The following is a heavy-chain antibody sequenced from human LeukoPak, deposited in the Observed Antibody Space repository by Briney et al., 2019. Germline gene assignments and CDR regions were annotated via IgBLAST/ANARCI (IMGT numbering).Heavy chain of an antibody. CDR3: AKGRGSGLYRFDY. CDR1: GFTFSSYA. Sequence: GGSLRLSCAASGFTFSSYAITWVRQAPGKGLEWVSGISGSGGDTYYADSVKGRFTISRDNSKNTLYLQMNSLRAEDTAVYYCAKGRGSGLYRFDYWGQGTLVTVSS. CDR2: ISGSGGDT. D-gene: IGHD6-19*01. V-gene: IGHV3-23*01. J-gene: IGHJ4*02.